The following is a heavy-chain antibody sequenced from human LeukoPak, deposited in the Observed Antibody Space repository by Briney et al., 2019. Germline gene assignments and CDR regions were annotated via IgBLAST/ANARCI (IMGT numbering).Heavy chain of an antibody. J-gene: IGHJ4*02. CDR3: ARGRSSGWRADY. V-gene: IGHV1-69*05. Sequence: GGSLRLSCAASGFTFSSYAISWVRQAPGQGLEWMGGIIPIFGTANYAQKFQGRVTITTDESTSTAYMELSSLRSEDTAVYYCARGRSSGWRADYWGQGTLVTVSS. CDR2: IIPIFGTA. CDR1: GFTFSSYA. D-gene: IGHD6-19*01.